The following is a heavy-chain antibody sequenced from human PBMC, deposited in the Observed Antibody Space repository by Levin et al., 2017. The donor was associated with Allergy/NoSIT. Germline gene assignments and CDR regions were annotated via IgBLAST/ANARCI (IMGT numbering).Heavy chain of an antibody. V-gene: IGHV3-48*04. Sequence: GGSLRLSCSVSGFTFEIYGMNWVRQAPGKRLEWVSHISASGSPTYYADPVRGRFPISRDNAKQSLYLQMTSLRVEDTAVYYCARGLFDFWGQGALVTVSS. CDR1: GFTFEIYG. D-gene: IGHD5-12*01. CDR3: ARGLFDF. CDR2: ISASGSPT. J-gene: IGHJ4*02.